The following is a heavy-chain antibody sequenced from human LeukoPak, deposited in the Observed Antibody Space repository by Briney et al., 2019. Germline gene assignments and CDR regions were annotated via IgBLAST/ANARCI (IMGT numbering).Heavy chain of an antibody. V-gene: IGHV4-31*03. CDR2: IYYSGNT. D-gene: IGHD6-19*01. J-gene: IGHJ4*02. CDR3: ARRRGNTSGFQGYYFDY. Sequence: PSETLSLTCTVSGGSISSGGYYWSWIRQHPGKGLEWIGYIYYSGNTYYNPSLKSRLTISVDTSKNQFSLKLSSVTAADTAVYYCARRRGNTSGFQGYYFDYWGQGTLVTVSS. CDR1: GGSISSGGYY.